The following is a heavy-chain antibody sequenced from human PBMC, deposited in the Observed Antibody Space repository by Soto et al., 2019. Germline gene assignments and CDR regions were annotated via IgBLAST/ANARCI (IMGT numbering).Heavy chain of an antibody. V-gene: IGHV4-34*01. J-gene: IGHJ6*02. D-gene: IGHD6-13*01. CDR2: INHSGST. CDR1: GGSFSGYY. CDR3: ARGRIAAAGRGYYYYYGMDV. Sequence: LSLTCAVYGGSFSGYYWSWIRQPPGKGLEWIGEINHSGSTNYNPSLKSRVTISVDTSKSQFSLKLSSVTAADTAVYYCARGRIAAAGRGYYYYYGMDVWGQGTTVTVSS.